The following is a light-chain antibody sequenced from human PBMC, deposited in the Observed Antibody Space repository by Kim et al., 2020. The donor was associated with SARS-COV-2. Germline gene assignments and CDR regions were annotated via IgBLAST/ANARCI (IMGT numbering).Light chain of an antibody. CDR2: YDS. J-gene: IGLJ3*02. V-gene: IGLV3-21*04. CDR3: QVGDSSSDHPV. CDR1: NIGSKS. Sequence: SYELTQPPSVSVAPGKTARITCGGNNIGSKSVHWYQQKPGQAPVLVIYYDSDRPSGIPERFSGSNSGNTATLTISRVEAGDDADYYCQVGDSSSDHPVFG.